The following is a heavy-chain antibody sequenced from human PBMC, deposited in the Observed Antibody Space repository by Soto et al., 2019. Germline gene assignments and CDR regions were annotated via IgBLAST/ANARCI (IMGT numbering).Heavy chain of an antibody. V-gene: IGHV4-31*03. CDR3: VRAPPYGSGTASFDP. CDR1: GGSISSDGYY. Sequence: TLCLTYTVSGGSISSDGYYWSWIRQHPGEGLEWIGYIYYSGRTSYNPSLKSRVTISVDTSKNQFSLNMSSVTAADTAVYYCVRAPPYGSGTASFDPWGQGTLVTVSS. CDR2: IYYSGRT. J-gene: IGHJ5*02. D-gene: IGHD3-10*01.